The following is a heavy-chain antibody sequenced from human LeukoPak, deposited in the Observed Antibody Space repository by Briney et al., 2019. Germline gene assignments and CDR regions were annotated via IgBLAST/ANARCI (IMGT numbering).Heavy chain of an antibody. D-gene: IGHD6-19*01. V-gene: IGHV4-59*08. CDR3: ARHRPPSSGWYEGPGWFDP. CDR2: IYYSGST. Sequence: PSETLSLTCTVSGCSISSYYWSWIRQPPGKGLEWIGYIYYSGSTNYNPSLKSRVTISVDTSKNQFSLKLSSVTAADTAVYYCARHRPPSSGWYEGPGWFDPWGQGTLVTVSS. J-gene: IGHJ5*02. CDR1: GCSISSYY.